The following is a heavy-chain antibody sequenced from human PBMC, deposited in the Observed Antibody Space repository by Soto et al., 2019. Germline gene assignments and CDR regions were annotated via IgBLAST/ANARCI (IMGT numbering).Heavy chain of an antibody. D-gene: IGHD1-26*01. J-gene: IGHJ6*02. CDR1: GFAVSTYN. V-gene: IGHV3-53*01. Sequence: GGSLRLSCAASGFAVSTYNMIWVRQAPVKGLEWVSVTYSGGSTQYADSVKGRFTVSRDNSKNTLYLQMSSLRDEDTAVYYCARKLSGAVQGWAYGMDVWGRGTTVTVSS. CDR2: TYSGGST. CDR3: ARKLSGAVQGWAYGMDV.